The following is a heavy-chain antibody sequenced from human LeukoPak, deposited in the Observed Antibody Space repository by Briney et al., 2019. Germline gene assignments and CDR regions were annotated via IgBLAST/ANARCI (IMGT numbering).Heavy chain of an antibody. CDR1: GFTFSNYE. CDR3: AKDSGSGSYFDY. CDR2: ISHDGSNK. Sequence: GGSLRLSCAASGFTFSNYEMNWVRQAPGKGLEWVAVISHDGSNKYYADSVKGRFTISRDNSKNTLSLQLNSLRAEDTAVYYCAKDSGSGSYFDYWGQGTLVTVSS. D-gene: IGHD3-10*01. V-gene: IGHV3-30*18. J-gene: IGHJ4*02.